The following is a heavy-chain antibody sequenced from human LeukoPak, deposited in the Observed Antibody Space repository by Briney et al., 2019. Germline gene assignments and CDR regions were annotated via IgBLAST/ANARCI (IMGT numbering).Heavy chain of an antibody. D-gene: IGHD5-12*01. V-gene: IGHV3-7*04. J-gene: IGHJ4*02. Sequence: GRFSISRDNAKNSLHLQMNNLRAEDTAVYYCVRDTSGPDYWGQGTLVTVSS. CDR3: VRDTSGPDY.